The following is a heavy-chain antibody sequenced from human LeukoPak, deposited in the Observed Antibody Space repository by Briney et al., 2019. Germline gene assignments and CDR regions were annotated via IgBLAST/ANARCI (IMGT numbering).Heavy chain of an antibody. CDR2: ISSSSSYI. V-gene: IGHV3-21*01. Sequence: GGSLRLSCAASGFTFSSYSMNWVRQAPGKGLEWVSSISSSSSYIYYADSVKGRFTISRDNSKNTLYLQMNSLRAEDTAVYYCAYRHCSSTSCYTGYYYYYMDVWGKGTTVTVSS. D-gene: IGHD2-2*02. CDR1: GFTFSSYS. CDR3: AYRHCSSTSCYTGYYYYYMDV. J-gene: IGHJ6*03.